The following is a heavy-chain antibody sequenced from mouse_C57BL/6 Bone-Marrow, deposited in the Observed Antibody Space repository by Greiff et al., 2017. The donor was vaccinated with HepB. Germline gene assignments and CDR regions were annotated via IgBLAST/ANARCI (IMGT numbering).Heavy chain of an antibody. CDR1: GYTFTDYY. J-gene: IGHJ4*01. Sequence: VQLQQSGPVLVKPGASVKMSCKASGYTFTDYYMNWVKQSHGKSLEWIGVINPYNGGTSYNQKFKGKATLTVDKSSSTAYMELNSLTSEDYAVYYCAAITTVAMDYWGQGTSVTVSS. CDR3: AAITTVAMDY. D-gene: IGHD1-1*01. CDR2: INPYNGGT. V-gene: IGHV1-19*01.